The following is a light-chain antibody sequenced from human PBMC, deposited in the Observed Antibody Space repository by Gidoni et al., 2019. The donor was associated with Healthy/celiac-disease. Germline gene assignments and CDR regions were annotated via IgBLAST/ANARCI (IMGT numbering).Light chain of an antibody. V-gene: IGLV2-14*03. CDR3: SSYTSSSTPLYV. J-gene: IGLJ1*01. CDR1: SSDVGGYNY. CDR2: DVS. Sequence: QSALTQPASVSGSPGQSITISCTGTSSDVGGYNYVSWYQQHPGKAPKLMIYDVSNRPSGVSKRFSGSKSGNTASLTISGLQAEDEADYYCSSYTSSSTPLYVFGTGTKGTVL.